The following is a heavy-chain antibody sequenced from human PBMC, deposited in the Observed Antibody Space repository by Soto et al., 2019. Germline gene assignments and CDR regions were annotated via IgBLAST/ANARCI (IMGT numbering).Heavy chain of an antibody. Sequence: GESLKISCKASGFIFTSYWLSWVRQMPGKGLEWMGMLNPKDSFANYSPSFRGHVTISPDTSVTTAYLKWSSLKASDTAIYYCARHESGGGSYPFDFWGQGTLVTVSS. CDR2: LNPKDSFA. V-gene: IGHV5-10-1*01. CDR3: ARHESGGGSYPFDF. J-gene: IGHJ4*02. D-gene: IGHD3-10*01. CDR1: GFIFTSYW.